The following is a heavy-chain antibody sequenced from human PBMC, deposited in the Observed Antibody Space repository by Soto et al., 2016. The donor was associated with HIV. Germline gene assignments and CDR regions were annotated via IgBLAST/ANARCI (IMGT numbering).Heavy chain of an antibody. J-gene: IGHJ4*02. CDR2: INSDGSNT. CDR1: GLNFSSYW. D-gene: IGHD3-3*01. CDR3: ARDRSFWSGSLYY. Sequence: EVQLVESGGGLVQPGGSLRLSRAASGLNFSSYWMHWVRQAPGKGLMWVSRINSDGSNTRYADSVKGRFTISRDNAKNTLYLQMNSLRADDTAVYYCARDRSFWSGSLYYWGQGTLVTVSS. V-gene: IGHV3-74*01.